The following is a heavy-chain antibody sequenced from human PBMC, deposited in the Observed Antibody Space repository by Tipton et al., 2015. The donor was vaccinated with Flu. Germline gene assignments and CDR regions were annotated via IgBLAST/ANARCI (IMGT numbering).Heavy chain of an antibody. Sequence: QVQLVQSGGGLVKPGGSLRLSCAASGFTLSDYCMGWIRQAPGKGLEWVSYICSSESNQYYTDSVKGRFTISRDGAKNSMFLQLHSLRDDDTALYYCVRVVGIAAAGPLDYWGQGTPVTVSS. CDR1: GFTLSDYC. V-gene: IGHV3-11*01. J-gene: IGHJ4*02. CDR3: VRVVGIAAAGPLDY. CDR2: ICSSESNQ. D-gene: IGHD6-13*01.